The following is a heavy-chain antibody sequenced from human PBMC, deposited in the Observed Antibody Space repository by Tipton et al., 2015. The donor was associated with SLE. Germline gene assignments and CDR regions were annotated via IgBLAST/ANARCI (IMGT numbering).Heavy chain of an antibody. Sequence: TLSLTCTVSGGSISSYYWSWIRQPPGKGLEWIGYIYYSGSTNYNPSLKSRVTISVDTSKNQFSLMLSSVTAADTAVYYCAVGYCSGGSCYSGGWFDPWGQGTLVTVSS. D-gene: IGHD2-15*01. CDR1: GGSISSYY. V-gene: IGHV4-59*12. J-gene: IGHJ5*02. CDR2: IYYSGST. CDR3: AVGYCSGGSCYSGGWFDP.